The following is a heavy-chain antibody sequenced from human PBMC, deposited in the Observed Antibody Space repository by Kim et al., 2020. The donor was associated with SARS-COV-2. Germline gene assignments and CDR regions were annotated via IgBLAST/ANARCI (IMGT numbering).Heavy chain of an antibody. CDR2: IYYSGST. CDR1: GGSISSYY. J-gene: IGHJ4*02. D-gene: IGHD4-17*01. CDR3: ARGSWDYGDYD. Sequence: SQTLSLTCTVSGGSISSYYWSWIRQPPGKGLEWIGYIYYSGSTNYNPSLKSRVTISVDTSKNQFSLKLSSVTAADTAVYYCARGSWDYGDYDWGQGTLVTVSS. V-gene: IGHV4-59*01.